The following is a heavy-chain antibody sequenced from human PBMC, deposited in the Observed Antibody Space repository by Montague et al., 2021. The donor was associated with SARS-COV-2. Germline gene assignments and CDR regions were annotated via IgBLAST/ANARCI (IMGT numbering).Heavy chain of an antibody. CDR1: GFSFNTHV. Sequence: SLRLSCAATGFSFNTHVVTWVRQSPGKGLEWVAIIYSDGRTYYGXSVKGRFTISTDSSKTTLYVQMNNLRPEDTAVYYCAKVNERERAIYYYGMDVWGQGTTVTVS. CDR2: IYSDGRT. J-gene: IGHJ6*02. V-gene: IGHV3-23*03. D-gene: IGHD1-1*01. CDR3: AKVNERERAIYYYGMDV.